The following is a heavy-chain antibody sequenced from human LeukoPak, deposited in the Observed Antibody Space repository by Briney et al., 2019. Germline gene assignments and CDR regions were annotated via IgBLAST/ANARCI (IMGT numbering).Heavy chain of an antibody. CDR2: ISSSCGTT. J-gene: IGHJ4*02. CDR1: GFTFSRNA. V-gene: IGHV3-23*01. Sequence: GGSLRLSCTASGFTFSRNAMNWVRQAPGKVLEWVSLISSSCGTTYYADSVKGRFTISIDNSRSTLYLQMNSLRAEDTAVYYCASWAGVGTSSWYFGPFDYWGQGTLVTVSS. D-gene: IGHD6-13*01. CDR3: ASWAGVGTSSWYFGPFDY.